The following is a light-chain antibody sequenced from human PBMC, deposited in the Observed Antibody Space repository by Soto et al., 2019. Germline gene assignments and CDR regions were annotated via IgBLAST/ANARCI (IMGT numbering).Light chain of an antibody. CDR1: CSDVGGYNY. CDR2: DVT. V-gene: IGLV2-14*03. Sequence: QSALTQPASVSGSPGQSITISCTGTCSDVGGYNYVSWYQQHPGKAPKIMMYDVTNRPSGVSNRFSGSKSGNTASLTISGLQAEDEADYYCSSYTSSRAYVFGTGTKLTVL. CDR3: SSYTSSRAYV. J-gene: IGLJ1*01.